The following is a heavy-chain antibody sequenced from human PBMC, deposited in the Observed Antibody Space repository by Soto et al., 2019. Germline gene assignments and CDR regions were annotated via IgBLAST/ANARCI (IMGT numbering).Heavy chain of an antibody. CDR1: GYTFTGYY. CDR3: ARERYQVISDGMDV. Sequence: QVQLVQSGADVKTPGASVRVSCKASGYTFTGYYVHWVREAPGQGLEWMGWINPETCGTSYAQKFQGRVTLSRDTSINTDYLELSRLRFDDAAVYFCARERYQVISDGMDVWGQGTTVTVSS. CDR2: INPETCGT. V-gene: IGHV1-2*02. D-gene: IGHD2-2*01. J-gene: IGHJ6*02.